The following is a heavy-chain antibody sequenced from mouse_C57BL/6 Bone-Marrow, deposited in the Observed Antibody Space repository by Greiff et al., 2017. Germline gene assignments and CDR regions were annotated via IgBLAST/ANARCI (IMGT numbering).Heavy chain of an antibody. J-gene: IGHJ4*01. CDR2: ISGGGGNT. CDR3: ARHPLYSNYSYYAMGY. V-gene: IGHV5-9*01. CDR1: GFTFSSYT. D-gene: IGHD2-5*01. Sequence: EVQRVESGGGLVKPGGSLKLSCAASGFTFSSYTMSWVRQTPEKRLEWVATISGGGGNTYYPDSVKGRFTISRDNAKNTLYLQMSSLRSEDTALYYCARHPLYSNYSYYAMGYWGQGTSVTVSS.